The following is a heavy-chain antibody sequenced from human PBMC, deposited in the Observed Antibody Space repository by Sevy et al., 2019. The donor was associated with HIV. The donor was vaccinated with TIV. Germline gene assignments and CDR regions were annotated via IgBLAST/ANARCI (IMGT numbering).Heavy chain of an antibody. Sequence: GGSLRLSCAASGFTFSDYDMHWVRQAPGKGLEWVAYITSSGDTIYYADSVKGRFTISRDNAKNSLYLQMNNLRAEDTAVYYCAREYDYSHYAFDYWGQGTLVTVSS. CDR3: AREYDYSHYAFDY. CDR2: ITSSGDTI. J-gene: IGHJ4*02. CDR1: GFTFSDYD. V-gene: IGHV3-11*01. D-gene: IGHD4-4*01.